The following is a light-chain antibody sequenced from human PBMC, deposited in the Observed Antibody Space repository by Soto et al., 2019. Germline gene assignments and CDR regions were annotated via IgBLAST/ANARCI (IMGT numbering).Light chain of an antibody. Sequence: IVLTQSPGTLSLSPGETATLSCRANQSVTSSNLAWYQQRPGQAPRLLIYGASNRATGIAERFSGSGSGADFRLTISRLEPEDFAVYFCQHYGATQYTFGQGTKLEIK. CDR1: QSVTSSN. V-gene: IGKV3-20*01. CDR2: GAS. J-gene: IGKJ2*01. CDR3: QHYGATQYT.